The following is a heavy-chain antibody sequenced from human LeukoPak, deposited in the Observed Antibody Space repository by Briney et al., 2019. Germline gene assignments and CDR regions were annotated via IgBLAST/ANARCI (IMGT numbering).Heavy chain of an antibody. V-gene: IGHV3-49*04. D-gene: IGHD2-21*02. CDR1: GFTFADFT. CDR2: ITSKAHGETT. CDR3: SRDGSAYCGGDCYSQLFDY. J-gene: IGHJ4*02. Sequence: TGGSLRLSCTGSGFTFADFTMSWVRQAPGRGLEWVDFITSKAHGETTEYAASVKARFTISRDDSKSIAYLQMNSLKTEETAVYYCSRDGSAYCGGDCYSQLFDYWGEGTLVTVSS.